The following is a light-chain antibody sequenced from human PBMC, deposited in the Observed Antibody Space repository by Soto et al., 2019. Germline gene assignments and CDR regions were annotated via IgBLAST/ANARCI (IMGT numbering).Light chain of an antibody. CDR2: GAS. CDR1: QSVSSN. CDR3: QQYNNWPPWT. V-gene: IGKV3-15*01. Sequence: EIVMTQSPATLSVSPGERVTLSCRASQSVSSNLAWYQQKPGQPPRLLIYGASTRATGIPARFSGSGSGTEFTITISSLQSEDFAVYHCQQYNNWPPWTFGQGTKVEIK. J-gene: IGKJ1*01.